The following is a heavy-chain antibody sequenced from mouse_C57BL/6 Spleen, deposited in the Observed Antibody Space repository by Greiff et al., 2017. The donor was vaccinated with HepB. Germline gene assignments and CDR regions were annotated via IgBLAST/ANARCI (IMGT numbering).Heavy chain of an antibody. CDR3: ARGNSNYVKDY. CDR1: GYTFTSYW. CDR2: IDPSDSYT. D-gene: IGHD2-5*01. J-gene: IGHJ2*01. Sequence: QVQLQQPGAELVEPGASVKLSCKASGYTFTSYWMQWVKQRPGQGLEWIGEIDPSDSYTNYNQKFKGKATLTVDTSSSTAYMQLSSLTSEDSAVYYCARGNSNYVKDYWGQGTTLTVSS. V-gene: IGHV1-50*01.